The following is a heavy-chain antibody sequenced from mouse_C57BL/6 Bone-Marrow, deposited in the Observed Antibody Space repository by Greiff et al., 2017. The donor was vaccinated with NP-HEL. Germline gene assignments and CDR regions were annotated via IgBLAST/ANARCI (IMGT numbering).Heavy chain of an antibody. CDR3: ARPYYGSSPYWYFDV. J-gene: IGHJ1*03. D-gene: IGHD1-1*01. CDR1: GYTFTSYD. Sequence: QVQLQQSGPELVKPGASVKLSRKASGYTFTSYDINWVKQRPGQGLEWIGWIYPRDGSTKYNEKFKGKATLTVDTSSSTAYMELHSLTSEDSAVYFCARPYYGSSPYWYFDVWGTGTTVTVSS. CDR2: IYPRDGST. V-gene: IGHV1-85*01.